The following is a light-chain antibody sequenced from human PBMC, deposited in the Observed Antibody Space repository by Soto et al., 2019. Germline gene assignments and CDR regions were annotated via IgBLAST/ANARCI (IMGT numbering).Light chain of an antibody. Sequence: DIQMTQSPSSLSASVGDRVTITCRASQSISSYLKWYQQKPGEAPKLLIYAASRLQSGVPSRFSGSGSGTDFTLTISILQPEVFASYYCQQCYSPPQTFGQGTKLEIK. CDR2: AAS. J-gene: IGKJ2*01. V-gene: IGKV1-39*01. CDR3: QQCYSPPQT. CDR1: QSISSY.